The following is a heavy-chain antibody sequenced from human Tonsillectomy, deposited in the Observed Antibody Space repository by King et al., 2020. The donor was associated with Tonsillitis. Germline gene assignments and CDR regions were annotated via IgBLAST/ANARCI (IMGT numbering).Heavy chain of an antibody. CDR1: GFTFDDYT. V-gene: IGHV3-43*01. J-gene: IGHJ6*02. D-gene: IGHD3-10*01. CDR3: AKDNPYGSGSYYNFYGMDV. CDR2: ISWDDGST. Sequence: LVESGGVVVQPGGSLRLSCAASGFTFDDYTVHWVRQAPGKGLEWVSLISWDDGSTYYADSVKGRFTISRDNSKNSLYLQMNSLRTEDTALYYCAKDNPYGSGSYYNFYGMDVWGQGTTVTVSS.